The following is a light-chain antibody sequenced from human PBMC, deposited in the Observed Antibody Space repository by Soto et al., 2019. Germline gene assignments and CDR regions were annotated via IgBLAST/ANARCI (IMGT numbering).Light chain of an antibody. Sequence: DIQMTQAHSTLSASSVDTVNITCRASESIDNWLAWYQQKPGKAPKLLLFAASTLVGGVPSRFSGRGSGTEFTLTISSLQADDFATYYCQQYHNDWTFGQGTRWIS. CDR1: ESIDNW. J-gene: IGKJ1*01. CDR2: AAS. V-gene: IGKV1-5*01. CDR3: QQYHNDWT.